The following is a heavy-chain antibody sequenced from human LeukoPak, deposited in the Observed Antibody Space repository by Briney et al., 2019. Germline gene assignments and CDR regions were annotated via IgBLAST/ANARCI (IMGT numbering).Heavy chain of an antibody. CDR1: GGSISSSSYY. V-gene: IGHV4-61*01. J-gene: IGHJ4*02. D-gene: IGHD4-17*01. CDR2: IYYSGST. CDR3: AREGTFNDYGYYFDY. Sequence: SETLSLTCTVSGGSISSSSYYWGWIRQPPGKGLEWIGYIYYSGSTNYNPSLKSRVTISVDTSKNQFSLKLSSVTAADTAVYYCAREGTFNDYGYYFDYWGQGTLVTVSS.